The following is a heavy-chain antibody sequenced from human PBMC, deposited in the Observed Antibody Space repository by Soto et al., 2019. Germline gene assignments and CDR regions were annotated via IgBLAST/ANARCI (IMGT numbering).Heavy chain of an antibody. CDR2: ISDSGST. Sequence: EVQLLESGGGLVQPGGSRRLSCAASGFTFSSYAMSWVRQAPGKGLEWVSTISDSGSTDYADSVKGRFTISRDISKNTLYVQMSRLRAEDTAVYYCAKGGEGYCSGTSCLYHMDAWGKGTTVTVSS. D-gene: IGHD2-15*01. CDR1: GFTFSSYA. J-gene: IGHJ6*03. V-gene: IGHV3-23*01. CDR3: AKGGEGYCSGTSCLYHMDA.